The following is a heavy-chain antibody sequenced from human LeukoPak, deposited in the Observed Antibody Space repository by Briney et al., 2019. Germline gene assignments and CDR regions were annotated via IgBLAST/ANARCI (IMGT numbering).Heavy chain of an antibody. J-gene: IGHJ4*02. CDR1: GFTFSSYS. CDR2: ISSSSSTI. D-gene: IGHD2-15*01. Sequence: GGSLRLSCAASGFTFSSYSMNWVRQAPGKGLEWVSYISSSSSTIYYADSVKGRFTISRDNAKNSLYLQMNSLRAEDTAVYYCARDVARISDHWGQGTLVTVSS. CDR3: ARDVARISDH. V-gene: IGHV3-48*04.